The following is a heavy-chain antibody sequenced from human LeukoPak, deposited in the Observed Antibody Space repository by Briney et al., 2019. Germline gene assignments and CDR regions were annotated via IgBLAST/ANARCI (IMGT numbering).Heavy chain of an antibody. D-gene: IGHD6-13*01. CDR2: IIPILGIA. Sequence: ASVKVSFKASGGTFTSYAISWVRQAPGQGREWMGRIIPILGIANYAQKFQGRVTITADNSTSTAYMELSSLRSEDTAVYYCARDHIAAAGRDMDYYGMDVWGQGTTVTVSS. CDR1: GGTFTSYA. CDR3: ARDHIAAAGRDMDYYGMDV. V-gene: IGHV1-69*04. J-gene: IGHJ6*02.